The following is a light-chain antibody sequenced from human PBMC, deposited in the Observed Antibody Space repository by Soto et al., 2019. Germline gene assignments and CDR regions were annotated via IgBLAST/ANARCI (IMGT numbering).Light chain of an antibody. CDR3: QQLNSYPLT. J-gene: IGKJ4*01. Sequence: DIQLTQSPSFLSASVGDRVTINCRASPGISSYLAWYQQKPGKAPKLLIYAASTLQSGVPSRFSGSGSGTEFTLTISSLQPEDFATYYCQQLNSYPLTFGGGTKVEIK. CDR1: PGISSY. V-gene: IGKV1-9*01. CDR2: AAS.